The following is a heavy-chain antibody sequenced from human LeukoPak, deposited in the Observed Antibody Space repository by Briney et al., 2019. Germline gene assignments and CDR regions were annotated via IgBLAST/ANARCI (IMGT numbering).Heavy chain of an antibody. D-gene: IGHD1-26*01. J-gene: IGHJ5*02. CDR2: IKPDSGGT. CDR1: GYNFTDFY. CDR3: ARGWEHGGDWFDP. Sequence: RASVKVSCKASGYNFTDFYIHWVRQAPGQGLEWTGWIKPDSGGTNYAQKFQGRITMTRDTSISAAFLELNSLRFDDTAVYYCARGWEHGGDWFDPWGQGTLVTVSS. V-gene: IGHV1-2*02.